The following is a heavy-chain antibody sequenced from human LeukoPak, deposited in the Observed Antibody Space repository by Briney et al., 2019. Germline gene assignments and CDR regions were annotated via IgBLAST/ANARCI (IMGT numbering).Heavy chain of an antibody. CDR1: GVTFSSYW. Sequence: GSLRLSCAASGVTFSSYWMHWVRQAPGKGLVWVSRINSDGSSTSYADSVKGRFTISRDNAKNTLYLQMNSLRAEDTAVYYCARLRDFRYFEYWGQGTLVTVSS. CDR3: ARLRDFRYFEY. D-gene: IGHD3-3*01. J-gene: IGHJ4*02. CDR2: INSDGSST. V-gene: IGHV3-74*01.